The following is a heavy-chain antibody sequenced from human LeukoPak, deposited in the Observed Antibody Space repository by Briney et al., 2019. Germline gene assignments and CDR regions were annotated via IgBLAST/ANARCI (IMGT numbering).Heavy chain of an antibody. CDR1: GGSIIGHW. D-gene: IGHD2-15*01. CDR2: IFYSGSN. J-gene: IGHJ4*02. CDR3: ARRPRGSGLHFDY. Sequence: SETLSLTCTVSGGSIIGHWWSWIRQPPGKGLEWIGDIFYSGSNNYNPSLKSRLSISLDTSKNQFSLKLSSVTAADTAVYYCARRPRGSGLHFDYWGQGTLVTVSS. V-gene: IGHV4-59*08.